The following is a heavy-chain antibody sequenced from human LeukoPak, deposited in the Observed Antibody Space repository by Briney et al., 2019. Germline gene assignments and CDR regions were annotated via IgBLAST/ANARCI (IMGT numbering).Heavy chain of an antibody. CDR3: ARQYYYDSSGSRYYFDY. J-gene: IGHJ4*02. CDR2: IYYSGST. D-gene: IGHD3-22*01. CDR1: GGSISSYY. V-gene: IGHV4-59*01. Sequence: NSSETLSLTCTVPGGSISSYYWSWIRQPPGKGLEWIGYIYYSGSTNYNPSLKSRVTISVDTSKNQFSLKLSSVTAADTAVYYCARQYYYDSSGSRYYFDYWGQGTLVTVSS.